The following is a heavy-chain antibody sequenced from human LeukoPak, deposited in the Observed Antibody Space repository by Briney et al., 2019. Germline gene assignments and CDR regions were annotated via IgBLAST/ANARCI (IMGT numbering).Heavy chain of an antibody. CDR3: AHTRFGELHRGGFDY. J-gene: IGHJ4*02. CDR2: IYWDDDK. D-gene: IGHD3-10*01. Sequence: TLSLTCTVSGGSINNYYWSWIRQPPGKALEWLALIYWDDDKRYSPSLKSRLTITKDTPKNQVVLTMTDMDPVDTATYYCAHTRFGELHRGGFDYWGQGTLVTVSS. V-gene: IGHV2-5*08. CDR1: GGSINNYY.